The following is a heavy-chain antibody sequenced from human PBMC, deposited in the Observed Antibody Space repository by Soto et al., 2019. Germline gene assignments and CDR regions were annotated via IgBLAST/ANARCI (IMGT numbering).Heavy chain of an antibody. CDR3: ARRSRSSSGWYFLAY. CDR1: GGSISSDS. Sequence: QVQLQESGPGLVKPSETLSLTCTVSGGSISSDSWSWIRQSPGKALEWIGYSYYNGVTKYNTSLQSRVTISVDTSQNQFSLRLTSVTAADTAVYYCARRSRSSSGWYFLAYWGQGTLVTVSS. V-gene: IGHV4-59*01. D-gene: IGHD6-19*01. J-gene: IGHJ4*02. CDR2: SYYNGVT.